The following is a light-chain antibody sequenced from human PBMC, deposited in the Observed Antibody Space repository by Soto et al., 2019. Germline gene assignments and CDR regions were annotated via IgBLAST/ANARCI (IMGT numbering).Light chain of an antibody. CDR3: QQYGSSRFT. CDR1: QSISSNY. J-gene: IGKJ3*01. CDR2: GAS. Sequence: EIVLTQSPGTLSLSPGERATLSCRASQSISSNYLAWYQHKPGQAPRLLVYGASSRATGIPDRFSGSGSGTDFTLTISRLEPEDFAVYYCQQYGSSRFTFGPGTKVDFK. V-gene: IGKV3-20*01.